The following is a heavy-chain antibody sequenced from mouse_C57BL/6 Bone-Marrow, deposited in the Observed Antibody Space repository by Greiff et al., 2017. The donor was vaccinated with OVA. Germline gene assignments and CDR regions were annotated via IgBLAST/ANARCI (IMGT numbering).Heavy chain of an antibody. D-gene: IGHD2-10*02. CDR1: GFTFSSYG. CDR3: ARHNIPSFDY. V-gene: IGHV5-6*01. Sequence: EVQGVESGGDLVKPGGSLKLSCAASGFTFSSYGMSWVRQTPDKRLEWVATISSGGSYTYYPDSVKGRFTISRDNAKNTLYLQMSSLKSEDTAMYYCARHNIPSFDYWGQGTTLTVSS. CDR2: ISSGGSYT. J-gene: IGHJ2*01.